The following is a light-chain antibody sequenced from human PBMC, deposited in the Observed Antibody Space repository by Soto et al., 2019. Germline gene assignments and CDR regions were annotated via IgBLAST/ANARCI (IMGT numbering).Light chain of an antibody. V-gene: IGLV2-14*01. CDR3: SSYTSSSSNV. Sequence: QSALTQPASVSGSPGQSITISCTGTSSDVGGYNYVSWYQQYPGKAPKLMIFDVSYRPSGVSNRFSGSKSGNTASLTISGLQAEDEADYYCSSYTSSSSNVFGTGTKLTVL. CDR1: SSDVGGYNY. J-gene: IGLJ1*01. CDR2: DVS.